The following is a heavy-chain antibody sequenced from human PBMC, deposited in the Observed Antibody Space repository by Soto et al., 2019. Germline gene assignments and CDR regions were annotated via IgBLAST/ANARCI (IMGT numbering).Heavy chain of an antibody. J-gene: IGHJ6*02. CDR2: IKPVGSAR. Sequence: SLRLSCATSGFTFNEFWMGWVRLSPGRGLEWVALIKPVGSARYHLDSVKARFAISRDNARNSLYLQMNSLRPEDTAAFFCARFGYFNGVDVWGRGTAVTVSS. V-gene: IGHV3-7*03. CDR3: ARFGYFNGVDV. D-gene: IGHD3-16*01. CDR1: GFTFNEFW.